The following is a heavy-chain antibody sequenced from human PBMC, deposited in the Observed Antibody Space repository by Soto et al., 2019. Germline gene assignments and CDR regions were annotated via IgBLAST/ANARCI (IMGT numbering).Heavy chain of an antibody. V-gene: IGHV4-59*12. CDR1: GGSISSYY. D-gene: IGHD3-10*01. Sequence: SETLSLTCTVSGGSISSYYWSWIRQPPGKGLEWIGYIYYSGSTGSTNYNPSLKSRVTISVDTSKNQFSLKLNSMTAADTAVYYCARATDGSGSYYDKTKKIFNYYYYYGMEVWGQGTTVTVSS. CDR2: IYYSGSTGST. J-gene: IGHJ6*02. CDR3: ARATDGSGSYYDKTKKIFNYYYYYGMEV.